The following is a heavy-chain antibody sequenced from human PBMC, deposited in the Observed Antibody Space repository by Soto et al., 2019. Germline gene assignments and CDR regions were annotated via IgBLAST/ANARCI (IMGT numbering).Heavy chain of an antibody. CDR2: IRNNGIST. CDR3: ASFLPRDGYSIDY. J-gene: IGHJ4*02. V-gene: IGHV3-64D*06. Sequence: PGGSLRLSCSASGFTFSSYSMHWVRQAPGKGLEFVSVIRNNGISTYYADSVKGRFTISRDNSKNTLSLQMRSLRPEDTAVYYCASFLPRDGYSIDYWGQGTLVTVSS. CDR1: GFTFSSYS. D-gene: IGHD5-18*01.